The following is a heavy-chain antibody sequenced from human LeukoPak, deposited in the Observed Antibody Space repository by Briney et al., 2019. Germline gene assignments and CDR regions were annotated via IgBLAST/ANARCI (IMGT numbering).Heavy chain of an antibody. Sequence: PGRSLRLSCAASGFTFSSYAMHWVRQAPGKGLEWVAVISYDGSNKYYADSVKGRFTISRDNSKNTLYLQMNSLRAEDTAVYYCARALLGDVGFGELFSYYYYGMDVWGQGTTVTVSS. J-gene: IGHJ6*02. CDR2: ISYDGSNK. CDR1: GFTFSSYA. D-gene: IGHD3-10*01. CDR3: ARALLGDVGFGELFSYYYYGMDV. V-gene: IGHV3-30-3*01.